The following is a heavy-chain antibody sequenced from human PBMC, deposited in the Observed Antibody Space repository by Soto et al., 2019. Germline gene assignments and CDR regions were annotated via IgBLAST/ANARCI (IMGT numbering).Heavy chain of an antibody. CDR3: TKRMGAAGLFES. CDR1: GFIFSNYA. V-gene: IGHV3-23*01. CDR2: ISGSGATT. Sequence: WGSLRVSCASSGFIFSNYAMSWVRQAPGRGLDWVSAISGSGATTYYPDSVKGRFTISRDNSKNTLYLQMNNLRADDTAVYYCTKRMGAAGLFESWGQGTMVTVSS. J-gene: IGHJ4*02. D-gene: IGHD1-26*01.